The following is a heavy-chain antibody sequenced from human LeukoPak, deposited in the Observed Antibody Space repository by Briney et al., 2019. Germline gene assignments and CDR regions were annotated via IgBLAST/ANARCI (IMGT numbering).Heavy chain of an antibody. CDR2: ISSSGSTI. CDR1: GFTFSDYY. V-gene: IGHV3-11*01. J-gene: IGHJ3*02. D-gene: IGHD3-22*01. Sequence: GGSLRLFCAASGFTFSDYYMRWIRQAPGKALEWVSYISSSGSTIYYADSVKGRFTIPRDNARNSLYLQMNSLRAEDTAVYYCARDPRYYYDSSGYFNDAFDIWGQGTMVTVSS. CDR3: ARDPRYYYDSSGYFNDAFDI.